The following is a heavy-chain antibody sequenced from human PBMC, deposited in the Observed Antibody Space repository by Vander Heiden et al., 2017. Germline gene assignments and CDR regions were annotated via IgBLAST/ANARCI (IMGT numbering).Heavy chain of an antibody. D-gene: IGHD4-17*01. CDR2: ISGSGGST. CDR1: GFTFSSYA. Sequence: EVQLLESGGGLVQPGGSLRLSCAASGFTFSSYAMSWVRQAPGKGLEWVSAISGSGGSTYYADSVKGRFTISRDNSKNTLYMQMNRMRAEDTAVYYSANPTTGDAFDIWGQGTMVTVSS. J-gene: IGHJ3*02. CDR3: ANPTTGDAFDI. V-gene: IGHV3-23*01.